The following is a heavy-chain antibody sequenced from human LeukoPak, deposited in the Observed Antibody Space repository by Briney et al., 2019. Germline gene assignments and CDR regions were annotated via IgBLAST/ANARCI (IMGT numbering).Heavy chain of an antibody. CDR3: SIAPYYDILAGFYYYLDY. D-gene: IGHD3-9*01. CDR2: ISYDGGNK. J-gene: IGHJ4*02. Sequence: GGSLRLSCAASGFTFSSYAMHWVRQAPGKGLEWVADISYDGGNKYYADSVKGRLTISRDNSKSTMYLQMNSLRAEDTATYYCSIAPYYDILAGFYYYLDYWAQGTLVTVSS. V-gene: IGHV3-30-3*01. CDR1: GFTFSSYA.